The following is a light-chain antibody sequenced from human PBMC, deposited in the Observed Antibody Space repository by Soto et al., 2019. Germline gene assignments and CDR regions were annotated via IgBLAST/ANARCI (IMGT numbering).Light chain of an antibody. CDR3: SSYSSRSTLLV. CDR2: DVN. CDR1: SSDIGGYNH. Sequence: QSALTQPASVSGSPGQSITISCTGTSSDIGGYNHVSWYRQHPGKAPKLMIYDVNYRPSGISARFSGSKSGNTASLTISGLQTEDEADYYCSSYSSRSTLLVFGGGTKLTVL. V-gene: IGLV2-14*01. J-gene: IGLJ2*01.